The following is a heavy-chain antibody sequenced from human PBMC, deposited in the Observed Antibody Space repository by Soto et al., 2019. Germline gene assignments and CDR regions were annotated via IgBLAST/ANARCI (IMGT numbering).Heavy chain of an antibody. Sequence: QVQLVESGGGVVQPGRSLSLSCAASGFTFSSYGMHWVRQAPGKGLEWVAVISYHGNDKYYADSVKGRFTISRDNFKSTLYLQMSSLRAEDTAIYFCAKDLLHNTVTTCGSLGQGTLVTVSS. V-gene: IGHV3-30*18. D-gene: IGHD4-17*01. CDR1: GFTFSSYG. CDR2: ISYHGNDK. J-gene: IGHJ5*02. CDR3: AKDLLHNTVTTCGS.